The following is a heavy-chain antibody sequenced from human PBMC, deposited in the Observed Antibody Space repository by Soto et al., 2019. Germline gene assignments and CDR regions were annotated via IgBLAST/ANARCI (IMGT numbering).Heavy chain of an antibody. J-gene: IGHJ4*02. V-gene: IGHV3-23*01. Sequence: GGYLRLSCVDSLFTFSNYVMSWVRQAPGKGLEWVSTISETGRSTYYADSVKGRFTISRDNAKNTLYLEMNSLRAEDTAVYFCAKGNGGYFDHWGQGSLVIVSS. CDR2: ISETGRST. D-gene: IGHD3-16*01. CDR1: LFTFSNYV. CDR3: AKGNGGYFDH.